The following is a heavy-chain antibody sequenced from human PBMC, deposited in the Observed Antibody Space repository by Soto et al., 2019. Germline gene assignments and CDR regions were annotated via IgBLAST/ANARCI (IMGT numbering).Heavy chain of an antibody. D-gene: IGHD1-26*01. CDR1: GVTFSSXA. CDR2: LSPDGGST. Sequence: SLXXGWXAGGVTFSSXARHWVRQAPGKGLEYVSALSPDGGSTYYANSVKGRFTISRDNSKSTLYLQMGSLRGEDLAVYYCARGQTWAHFDYWRQGTLVPVSS. CDR3: ARGQTWAHFDY. J-gene: IGHJ4*02. V-gene: IGHV3-64*01.